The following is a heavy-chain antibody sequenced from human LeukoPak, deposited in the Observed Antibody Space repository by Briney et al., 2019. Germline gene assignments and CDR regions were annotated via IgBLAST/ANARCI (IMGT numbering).Heavy chain of an antibody. Sequence: SETLSLTCAVYGGSFSGYYWSWIRQPPGKGLEWIGYIYYSGSTNYNPSLKSRVTISVDTSKNQFSLKLSSVTAADTAVYYCASQNLDTSLGIGYWGQGTLVTVSS. CDR1: GGSFSGYY. V-gene: IGHV4-59*01. CDR3: ASQNLDTSLGIGY. CDR2: IYYSGST. J-gene: IGHJ4*02. D-gene: IGHD5-18*01.